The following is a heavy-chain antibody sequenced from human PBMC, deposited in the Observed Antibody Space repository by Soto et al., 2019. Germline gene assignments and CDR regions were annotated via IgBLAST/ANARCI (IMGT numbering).Heavy chain of an antibody. Sequence: ASVKVSCKASGYTFTSYDINWVRQATGQGLEWMGWMNPNSGNTGYAQKFQGRVTMTRNTSISTAYMELSSLRSEDTAVYYCARGSYCSGGSGYLNWFDPWGEGTLVTVSS. CDR1: GYTFTSYD. D-gene: IGHD2-15*01. J-gene: IGHJ5*02. CDR3: ARGSYCSGGSGYLNWFDP. V-gene: IGHV1-8*01. CDR2: MNPNSGNT.